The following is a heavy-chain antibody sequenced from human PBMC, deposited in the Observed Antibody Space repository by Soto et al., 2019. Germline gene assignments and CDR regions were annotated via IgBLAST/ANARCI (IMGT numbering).Heavy chain of an antibody. Sequence: SETLSLTCTVSGGSISSYYWSWIRQPPGKGLEWIGYIYYSGGTNYNPSLKSRVTISVATSKNQFSLKLSSVTAADTAVYYCARRYGDYFDFWGQGTLDTGSA. V-gene: IGHV4-59*08. D-gene: IGHD4-17*01. J-gene: IGHJ4*02. CDR2: IYYSGGT. CDR1: GGSISSYY. CDR3: ARRYGDYFDF.